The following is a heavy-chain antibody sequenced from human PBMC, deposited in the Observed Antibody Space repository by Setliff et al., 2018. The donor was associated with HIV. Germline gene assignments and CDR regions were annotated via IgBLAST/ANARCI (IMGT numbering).Heavy chain of an antibody. CDR2: TNPNSGRT. D-gene: IGHD2-15*01. CDR1: GYTFTSYH. Sequence: ASVKVSCKASGYTFTSYHIHWARQAPGQGLEWMTITNPNSGRTTYAQEFQGRVTVTRDTSTSTVFMEVNSLRVEDTAVYYCAKDSGAWSVDHWGQGTLVTVSS. CDR3: AKDSGAWSVDH. V-gene: IGHV1-46*01. J-gene: IGHJ5*02.